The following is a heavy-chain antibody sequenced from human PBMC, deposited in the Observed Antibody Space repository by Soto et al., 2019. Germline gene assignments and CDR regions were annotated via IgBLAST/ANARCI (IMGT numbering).Heavy chain of an antibody. D-gene: IGHD3-10*01. Sequence: QVQLQESGPGLVKPSETLSLSCTVSGGSISSYYWSWFRQSPGKRMEWIGYVHHSWSSSYNPSLPLRVAISLEASKSQFPLKLTSGTATDAAVYYCARQGFVPLHGLVDVWGEGTTVTVSS. CDR3: ARQGFVPLHGLVDV. CDR2: VHHSWSS. V-gene: IGHV4-59*08. J-gene: IGHJ6*04. CDR1: GGSISSYY.